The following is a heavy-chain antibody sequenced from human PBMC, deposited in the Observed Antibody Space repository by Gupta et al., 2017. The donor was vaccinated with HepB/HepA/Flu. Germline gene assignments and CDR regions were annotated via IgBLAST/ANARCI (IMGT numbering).Heavy chain of an antibody. CDR2: ISGSGGRT. CDR1: GFSFSSYA. V-gene: IGHV3-23*01. J-gene: IGHJ4*02. D-gene: IGHD5-18*01. Sequence: EVQLLESGGGLVQPGGSLRLSCAASGFSFSSYAMSWVRQAPGKGLEWVSAISGSGGRTYYADSVKGRFTVSRDNSKNTLYVQMNSLRAEDTAVYYCAKDKGYSYGSIEYWGQGTIVTVSS. CDR3: AKDKGYSYGSIEY.